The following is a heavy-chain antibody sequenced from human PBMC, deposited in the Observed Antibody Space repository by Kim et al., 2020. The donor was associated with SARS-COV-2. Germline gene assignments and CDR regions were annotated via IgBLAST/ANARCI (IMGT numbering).Heavy chain of an antibody. J-gene: IGHJ5*02. D-gene: IGHD3-3*01. CDR1: GYTFTSYA. Sequence: ASVKVSCKASGYTFTSYAMHWVRQAPGQRLEWMGWINAGNGNTKYSQKFQGRVTITRDTSASTAYMELSSLRSEDTAVYYCARDQEFTIFGVVNFTWFDPWGQGTLVTVSS. CDR2: INAGNGNT. V-gene: IGHV1-3*01. CDR3: ARDQEFTIFGVVNFTWFDP.